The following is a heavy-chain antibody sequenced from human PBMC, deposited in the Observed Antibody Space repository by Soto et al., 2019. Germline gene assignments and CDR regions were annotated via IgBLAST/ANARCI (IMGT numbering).Heavy chain of an antibody. Sequence: PSETLSLTFTLSRSSISSYYWSWILQPPGKVLEWSPDMSYSATTSCTASLKSRVTRSVDSSATRFSLRLTSVTAPDSAVYSCARVRGLGERSTYFDYWGKEAMGGVAS. CDR2: MSYSATT. CDR3: ARVRGLGERSTYFDY. J-gene: IGHJ4*01. CDR1: RSSISSYY. V-gene: IGHV4-59*01. D-gene: IGHD3-16*01.